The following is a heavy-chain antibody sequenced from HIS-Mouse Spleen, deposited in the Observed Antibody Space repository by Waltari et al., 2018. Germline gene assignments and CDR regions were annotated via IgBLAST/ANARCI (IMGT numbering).Heavy chain of an antibody. Sequence: QLQLQESGPGLVKPSETLSLTCTVSGGSISSSSYYWGWIRLPPGRGLEWIGSIYYSGSTAYTPALRSRVTISVDTSKSQFSRKLSSVTAADTAVYYCAREIPYSSSWYDWYFDLWGRGTLVTVSS. CDR3: AREIPYSSSWYDWYFDL. V-gene: IGHV4-39*07. CDR1: GGSISSSSYY. D-gene: IGHD6-13*01. J-gene: IGHJ2*01. CDR2: IYYSGST.